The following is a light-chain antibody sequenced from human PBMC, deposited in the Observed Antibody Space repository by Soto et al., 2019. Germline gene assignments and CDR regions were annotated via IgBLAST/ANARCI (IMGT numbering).Light chain of an antibody. CDR3: HQHAESPHT. CDR1: QSVGNNY. CDR2: TAS. J-gene: IGKJ4*01. Sequence: EIVLTQSPGTLSLSPGERATLSCRASQSVGNNYLAWYQQKAGQAPRLLIYTASIRATGIPDRFSGSGSGTDFTLTISRLEPEDFAVYYCHQHAESPHTFGGGTKVDTK. V-gene: IGKV3-20*01.